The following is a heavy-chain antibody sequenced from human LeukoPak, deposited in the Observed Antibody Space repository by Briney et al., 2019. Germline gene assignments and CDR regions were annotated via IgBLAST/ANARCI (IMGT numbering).Heavy chain of an antibody. J-gene: IGHJ4*02. D-gene: IGHD3-10*01. CDR1: GFTFSGYW. CDR3: ARGRLLWFGELLLSYFDY. Sequence: PGGSLRLSCAASGFTFSGYWMSWVRQAPGKGLEWVANIKQDGSEKYYVDSVKGRFTISRDNAKNSLYLQMNSLRAEDTAVYYCARGRLLWFGELLLSYFDYWGQGTLVTVSS. V-gene: IGHV3-7*01. CDR2: IKQDGSEK.